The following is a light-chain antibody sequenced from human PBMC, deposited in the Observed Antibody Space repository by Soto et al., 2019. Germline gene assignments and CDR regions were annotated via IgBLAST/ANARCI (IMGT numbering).Light chain of an antibody. Sequence: EIVLTQSPGTLSLSPGERATLSCRASQSVSSNYLAWYQQKPGQAPRLLIYGASSRATGIPDRFSGSGSGTDFTVTISRLEPGDFAVYYCQQYGRSPAFGGGTKVEIK. V-gene: IGKV3-20*01. CDR3: QQYGRSPA. CDR2: GAS. CDR1: QSVSSNY. J-gene: IGKJ4*01.